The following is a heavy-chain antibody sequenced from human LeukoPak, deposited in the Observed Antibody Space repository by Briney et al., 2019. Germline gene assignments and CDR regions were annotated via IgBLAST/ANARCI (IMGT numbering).Heavy chain of an antibody. CDR2: IIPIFGTA. J-gene: IGHJ6*03. CDR3: ARAYYDSSGYPYYYYYMDV. D-gene: IGHD3-22*01. CDR1: GGTFSSYA. V-gene: IGHV1-69*05. Sequence: ASVKVSCKASGGTFSSYAISWVRQAPGQGLEWMGGIIPIFGTANYAQKFQGRVTITTDESTSTAYTELSSLRSEDTAVYYCARAYYDSSGYPYYYYYMDVWGKGTTVTVSS.